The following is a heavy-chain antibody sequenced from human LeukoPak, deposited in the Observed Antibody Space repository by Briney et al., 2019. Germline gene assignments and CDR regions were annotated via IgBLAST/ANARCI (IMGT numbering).Heavy chain of an antibody. Sequence: PSETLSLTCTVSGGSISSSSYYWGWIRQPPGKGLEWIGEINHSGSTNYNPSLKSRVTISVDTSKNQFPLKLSSVTAADTAVYYCARWDCSSTSCSSGWFDPWGQGTLVTVSS. CDR1: GGSISSSSYY. CDR3: ARWDCSSTSCSSGWFDP. J-gene: IGHJ5*02. D-gene: IGHD2-2*01. CDR2: INHSGST. V-gene: IGHV4-39*06.